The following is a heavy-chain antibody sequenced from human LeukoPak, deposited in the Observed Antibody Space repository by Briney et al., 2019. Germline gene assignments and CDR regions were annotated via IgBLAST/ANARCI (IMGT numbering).Heavy chain of an antibody. CDR2: ISGRGGGT. D-gene: IGHD3-10*01. Sequence: PGGSLRLSCAASGFTFTTYAMSWVRQAPGKGLEWVSAISGRGGGTYYADSVKGRFTISGDNSKNSLYLQMTSLRDEDTAIYYCAKTYYYSSGNFWGQGTLVTVSS. J-gene: IGHJ4*02. V-gene: IGHV3-23*01. CDR1: GFTFTTYA. CDR3: AKTYYYSSGNF.